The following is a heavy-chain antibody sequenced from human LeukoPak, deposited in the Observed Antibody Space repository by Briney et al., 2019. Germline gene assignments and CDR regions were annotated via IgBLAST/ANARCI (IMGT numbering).Heavy chain of an antibody. CDR1: GDSITNYY. V-gene: IGHV4-59*08. Sequence: PSETLSLTCSVSGDSITNYYWSWIRQPPGMGLQYIGYIHYNGNSNYNPSLGGRVTISVDTSKNQFSLKLTSVTAADTAIYYCARHLTGGTYPMDNWGRGTLVTVSS. CDR2: IHYNGNS. CDR3: ARHLTGGTYPMDN. J-gene: IGHJ4*02. D-gene: IGHD3-16*01.